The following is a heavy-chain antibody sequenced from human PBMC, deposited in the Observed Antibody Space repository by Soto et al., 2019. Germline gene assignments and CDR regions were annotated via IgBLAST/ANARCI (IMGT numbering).Heavy chain of an antibody. J-gene: IGHJ5*02. CDR1: GFTFRTYG. CDR2: ISNDGSEA. V-gene: IGHV3-30*18. D-gene: IGHD1-1*01. CDR3: AKYVDDTGWNVPLDP. Sequence: VQLVESGGGVVQPGRSQRLSCAASGFTFRTYGMHWVRQAPGQGLEWVAVISNDGSEAYYADSVKGRFAISRDNSRNMLFLQMISLRDEDTAMYYCAKYVDDTGWNVPLDPWVQGTLVTVSS.